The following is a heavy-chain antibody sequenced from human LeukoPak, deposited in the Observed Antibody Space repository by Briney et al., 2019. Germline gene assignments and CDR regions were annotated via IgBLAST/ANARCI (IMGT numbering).Heavy chain of an antibody. CDR1: GGAISSYY. D-gene: IGHD6-19*01. V-gene: IGHV4-59*08. CDR2: IYHTGAT. J-gene: IGHJ4*02. CDR3: ARYGVSGWVIDN. Sequence: SETLSLTCTVSGGAISSYYWTWIRQSPGQGLEWIGYIYHTGATTYNPSLKSRVTMSIDTSKKQFSLKLTSVTAADTAVYFCARYGVSGWVIDNWGQGTLVTVSS.